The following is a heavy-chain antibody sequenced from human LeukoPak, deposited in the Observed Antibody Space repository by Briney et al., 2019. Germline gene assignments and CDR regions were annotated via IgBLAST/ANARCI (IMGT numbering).Heavy chain of an antibody. CDR2: VRYDGSNK. V-gene: IGHV3-30*02. Sequence: GGSLRLSRAASGFTFSTYGMHSVRQAPGKGLERVAVVRYDGSNKYYADFVKGRFTISRDNSKNTLYLQMNSLRAEDTAVYYCAELGITMIGGVWGKGTTVTISS. CDR1: GFTFSTYG. CDR3: AELGITMIGGV. D-gene: IGHD3-10*02. J-gene: IGHJ6*04.